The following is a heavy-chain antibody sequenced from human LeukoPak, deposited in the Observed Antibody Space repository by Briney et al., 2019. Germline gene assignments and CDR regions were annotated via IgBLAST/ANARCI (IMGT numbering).Heavy chain of an antibody. CDR2: FDREDGGT. CDR3: ATHTISGVVTYAFQM. Sequence: ASVKVSCKVSGYSGIELDMHWVRQAPGKGLERMGGFDREDGGTIYARKFQGRVTMTEDTSTDTAYMELSSLTSEDTAVYYCATHTISGVVTYAFQMWGRGTLVTVSS. V-gene: IGHV1-24*01. CDR1: GYSGIELD. J-gene: IGHJ3*02. D-gene: IGHD3-3*01.